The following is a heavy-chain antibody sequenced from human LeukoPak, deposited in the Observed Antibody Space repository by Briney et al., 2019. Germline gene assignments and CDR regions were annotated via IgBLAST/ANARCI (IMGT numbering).Heavy chain of an antibody. CDR1: GFTVSSNY. J-gene: IGHJ4*02. Sequence: GGSLRLSCAASGFTVSSNYMNWVRQAPGKGLEWVSLMYAGESTYYSDSVTGRFTISRDTSKNTLHLQMNNLRAEDTAVYYCTRGLSGSYGWNWGQGTLVTVSS. V-gene: IGHV3-53*01. D-gene: IGHD1-26*01. CDR3: TRGLSGSYGWN. CDR2: MYAGEST.